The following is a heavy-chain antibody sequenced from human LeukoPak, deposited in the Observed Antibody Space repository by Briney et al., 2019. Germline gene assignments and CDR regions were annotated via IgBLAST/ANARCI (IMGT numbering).Heavy chain of an antibody. J-gene: IGHJ3*02. CDR1: TFTFSSYA. Sequence: GRSLRLSCAASTFTFSSYAMHWVRQAPGKGLEWVTVISSDGSNKYYADSVKGRFTISRDNSKNTLDLQMNSLRAEDTAVCYCARGPSARFFGVAKGAFDIWGQGTMVTVSS. D-gene: IGHD3-3*01. CDR3: ARGPSARFFGVAKGAFDI. V-gene: IGHV3-30*04. CDR2: ISSDGSNK.